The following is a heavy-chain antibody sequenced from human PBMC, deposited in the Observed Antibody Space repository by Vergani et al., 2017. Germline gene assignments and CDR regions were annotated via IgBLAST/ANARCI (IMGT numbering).Heavy chain of an antibody. Sequence: QVQLQESGPGLVKPSETLSLTCAVSGYSISSGYYWGWIRQPPGKGLEWIGSIYHSGSNYYNPSLKSRVTISVDTSKNQFSLKLSSVPAADTAVYYCARDGWGGSSSWFDYWGQGTLVTVSS. CDR2: IYHSGSN. CDR3: ARDGWGGSSSWFDY. CDR1: GYSISSGYY. J-gene: IGHJ5*01. V-gene: IGHV4-38-2*02. D-gene: IGHD6-13*01.